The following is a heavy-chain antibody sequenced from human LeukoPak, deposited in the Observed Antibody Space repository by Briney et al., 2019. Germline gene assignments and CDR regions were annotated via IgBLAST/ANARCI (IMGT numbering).Heavy chain of an antibody. CDR1: GFTFSSYE. J-gene: IGHJ5*02. CDR2: ISSSGSTI. V-gene: IGHV3-48*03. D-gene: IGHD6-19*01. Sequence: GGSLRLSCAASGFTFSSYEMNLVRQAPGKGLEWVSYISSSGSTIYYADSVKGRFTISRDNAKNSLYLQMNSLRAEDTVVYYCARGKSGSSGWYRGGYNWFDPWGQGTLVTVSS. CDR3: ARGKSGSSGWYRGGYNWFDP.